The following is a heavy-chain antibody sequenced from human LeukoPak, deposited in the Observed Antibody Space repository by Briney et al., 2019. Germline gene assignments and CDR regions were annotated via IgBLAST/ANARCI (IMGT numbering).Heavy chain of an antibody. CDR1: GGSISSGSYY. CDR3: ARVRSRLSWYVWDAFDI. CDR2: IYTSGST. D-gene: IGHD3-16*01. V-gene: IGHV4-61*02. Sequence: PSETLSLTCTVSGGSISSGSYYWSWIRQPAGKGLEWIGRIYTSGSTNYNPSLKSRVTISVDTSKNQFSLKLSSVTAADTAVYYSARVRSRLSWYVWDAFDIWGQGTMVTVSS. J-gene: IGHJ3*02.